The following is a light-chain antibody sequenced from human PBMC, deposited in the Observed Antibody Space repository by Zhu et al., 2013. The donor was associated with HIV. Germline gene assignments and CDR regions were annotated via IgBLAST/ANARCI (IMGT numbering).Light chain of an antibody. Sequence: AVQLTQSPSSLSASLGDTIIITCRASQGIANALGWYQQKPGKPPKLLIYDASILHSGVPSRFRGSGTGTDFTLTIVSLRPEDYATYFCQQFENYPLTFGGGTKVEI. J-gene: IGKJ4*01. CDR2: DAS. CDR1: QGIANA. CDR3: QQFENYPLT. V-gene: IGKV1D-13*01.